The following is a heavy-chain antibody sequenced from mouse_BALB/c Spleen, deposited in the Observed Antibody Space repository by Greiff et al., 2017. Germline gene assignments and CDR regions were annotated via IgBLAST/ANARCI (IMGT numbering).Heavy chain of an antibody. CDR1: GYSITSGYY. V-gene: IGHV3-6*02. Sequence: EVQLQESGPGLVKPSQSLSLTCSVTGYSITSGYYWNWIRQFPGNKLEWMGYISYDGSNNYNPSLKNRISITRDTSKNQFFLKLNSVTTEDTATYYCARDPFYGNYGFAYWGQGTLVTVSA. J-gene: IGHJ3*01. CDR2: ISYDGSN. CDR3: ARDPFYGNYGFAY. D-gene: IGHD2-1*01.